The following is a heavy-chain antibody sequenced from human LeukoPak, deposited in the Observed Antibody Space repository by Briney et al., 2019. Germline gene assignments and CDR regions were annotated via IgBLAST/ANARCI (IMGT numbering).Heavy chain of an antibody. CDR1: GFSFSSYG. CDR3: AKQGRDWLRDYYYYMDV. Sequence: GGSLRLSCAASGFSFSSYGMSWVRQAPGKGLEWVSSFGGGGGSTYYADSVKGRFTISRDNTKNTLYLQMNSLRAEDTAVYYCAKQGRDWLRDYYYYMDVWGKGTTVTISS. J-gene: IGHJ6*03. D-gene: IGHD3-9*01. CDR2: FGGGGGST. V-gene: IGHV3-23*01.